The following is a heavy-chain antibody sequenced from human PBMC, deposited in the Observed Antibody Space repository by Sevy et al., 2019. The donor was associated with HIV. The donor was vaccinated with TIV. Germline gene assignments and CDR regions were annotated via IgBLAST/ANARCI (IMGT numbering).Heavy chain of an antibody. CDR1: GFTVSDNY. CDR3: ARDGVDGGPNVYY. D-gene: IGHD2-8*01. J-gene: IGHJ4*02. Sequence: GGSLRLSCVASGFTVSDNYMSWVRQAPGKGLEWVSIMYRAAITHYGDSVQGRFTMSRDNSKNTVYLEMSNLRAEDTAIYYCARDGVDGGPNVYYWGQGALVTVSS. CDR2: MYRAAIT. V-gene: IGHV3-53*01.